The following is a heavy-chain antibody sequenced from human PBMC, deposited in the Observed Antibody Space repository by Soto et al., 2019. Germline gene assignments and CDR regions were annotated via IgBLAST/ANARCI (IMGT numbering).Heavy chain of an antibody. CDR3: ARDDEYSGNGMDV. Sequence: QVQLVESGGGVVQPGRSLRLSCAASGFTFSNYGMHWVRQAPGKGLEWVAVILNDGSNRYHADSVKDRFTISRDNSEIMLYLHMTSLRAEDAAVSYCARDDEYSGNGMDVWGQGTTVTV. CDR2: ILNDGSNR. CDR1: GFTFSNYG. D-gene: IGHD3-10*01. V-gene: IGHV3-33*01. J-gene: IGHJ6*02.